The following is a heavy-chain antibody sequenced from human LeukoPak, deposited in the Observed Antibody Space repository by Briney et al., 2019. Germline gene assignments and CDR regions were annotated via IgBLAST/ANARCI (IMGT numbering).Heavy chain of an antibody. CDR2: ISGSGGST. D-gene: IGHD2-15*01. Sequence: PGGSLRLSCAASGFTFSSYAMSWVRQTPGKGLEWVSAISGSGGSTYYADSVKGRFTISRDNSKNTLYLQMNSLRAEDTAVYYCASYCSGGSCYSITVYWGQGTLVTVSS. J-gene: IGHJ4*02. CDR3: ASYCSGGSCYSITVY. CDR1: GFTFSSYA. V-gene: IGHV3-23*01.